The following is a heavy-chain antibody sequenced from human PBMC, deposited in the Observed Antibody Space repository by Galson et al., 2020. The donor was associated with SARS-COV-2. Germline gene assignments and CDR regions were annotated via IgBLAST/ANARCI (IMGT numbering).Heavy chain of an antibody. Sequence: GGSLRLSCAASGFAFSNYGMYWVRPAPGKGLEWVAFLWYDGSNKHYADSVKGRFIISRDNAKNTLYLQMNSLRAEDTAVYYCAKDASEYSSPSANDHWGQGTLFSVAS. CDR1: GFAFSNYG. J-gene: IGHJ4*02. CDR3: AKDASEYSSPSANDH. D-gene: IGHD6-6*01. V-gene: IGHV3-30*02. CDR2: LWYDGSNK.